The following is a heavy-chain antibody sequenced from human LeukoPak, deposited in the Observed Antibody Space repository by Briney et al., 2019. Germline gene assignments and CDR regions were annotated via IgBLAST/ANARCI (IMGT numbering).Heavy chain of an antibody. V-gene: IGHV1-2*06. Sequence: GASVKVSCKASGYTFTGYYMHWVRQAPGQGLEWMGRINPNSGGTNYAQKFQGRVTMTRDTSISTAYMELSSLRSEDTAVYYCAAKNRKRVVFDYWGQGTLVTVSS. CDR3: AAKNRKRVVFDY. CDR2: INPNSGGT. D-gene: IGHD2/OR15-2a*01. CDR1: GYTFTGYY. J-gene: IGHJ4*02.